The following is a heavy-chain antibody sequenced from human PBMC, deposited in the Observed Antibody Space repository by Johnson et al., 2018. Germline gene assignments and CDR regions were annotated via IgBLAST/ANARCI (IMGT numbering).Heavy chain of an antibody. CDR1: AFSFSGAW. J-gene: IGHJ3*01. D-gene: IGHD6-13*01. Sequence: VQLVQSGGGLVKPGGSLRLSCAASAFSFSGAWMNWVRQAPGKGLEWVGRIKSKTDGGAADYTAPVKGRFTISRDDSKNTLYIQMNSLKTEDTAVYYCTTDLAHSSSFAVFDLWGQGTMVTVSA. CDR2: IKSKTDGGAA. V-gene: IGHV3-15*07. CDR3: TTDLAHSSSFAVFDL.